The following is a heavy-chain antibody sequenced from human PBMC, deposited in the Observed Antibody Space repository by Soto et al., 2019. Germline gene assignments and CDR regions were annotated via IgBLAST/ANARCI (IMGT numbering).Heavy chain of an antibody. CDR3: VSMTQSDI. CDR1: GYTFTSYA. D-gene: IGHD3-22*01. J-gene: IGHJ3*02. CDR2: INAGNGST. Sequence: QVQLVQSGAEVKKPGASVKVSCKASGYTFTSYAMHWVRQAPGQRLEWMGWINAGNGSTKYSQKFQGRVTITRDTSASTAYMELSSLRSEDTAVYYCVSMTQSDIWGQGTMVTVSS. V-gene: IGHV1-3*01.